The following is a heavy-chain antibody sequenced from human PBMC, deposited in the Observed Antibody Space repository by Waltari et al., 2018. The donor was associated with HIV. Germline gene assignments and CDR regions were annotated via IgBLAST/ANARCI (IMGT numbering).Heavy chain of an antibody. CDR1: GGAVVSPT. V-gene: IGHV1-69*08. J-gene: IGHJ5*01. D-gene: IGHD3-10*01. CDR3: ASARETMGVDFDS. CDR2: ASPMFGTA. Sequence: QVQLVQSGAEVKKPGSSVKVYCKASGGAVVSPTFNWARQAPGQGLEWMGRASPMFGTANYARKFQGRVTITADKSTTTAYMELNGLRIDDTAVYYCASARETMGVDFDSWGQGTLVTVS.